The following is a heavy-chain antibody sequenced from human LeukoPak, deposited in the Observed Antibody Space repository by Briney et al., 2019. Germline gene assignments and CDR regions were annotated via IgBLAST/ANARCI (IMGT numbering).Heavy chain of an antibody. CDR2: IYSGGST. J-gene: IGHJ4*02. CDR3: AKRWEWYSGYDY. V-gene: IGHV3-53*01. CDR1: GFTVSSNY. D-gene: IGHD5-12*01. Sequence: GGSLRLSCAASGFTVSSNYMSWVRQAPGKGLEWVSVIYSGGSTYYADSVKGRFTISRDNSKNTLYLQMNSLRAEDTAVYYCAKRWEWYSGYDYWGQGTLVTVSS.